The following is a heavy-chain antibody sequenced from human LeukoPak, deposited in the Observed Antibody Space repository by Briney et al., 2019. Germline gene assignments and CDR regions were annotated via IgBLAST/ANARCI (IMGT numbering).Heavy chain of an antibody. V-gene: IGHV3-30*18. Sequence: GRPLRLSCAASGFTFSSYGMHWVRQAPGKGLEWVALISHDGSHKFYADSVKGRFIISRDNSKNTVYLQMSSLRGEDAALYYCAKGVGTSSTGELPFYFDYWGQGTLVTVSS. J-gene: IGHJ4*02. CDR1: GFTFSSYG. CDR2: ISHDGSHK. CDR3: AKGVGTSSTGELPFYFDY. D-gene: IGHD3-10*01.